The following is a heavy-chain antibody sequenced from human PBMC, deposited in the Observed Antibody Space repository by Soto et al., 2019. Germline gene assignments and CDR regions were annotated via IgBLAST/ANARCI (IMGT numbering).Heavy chain of an antibody. CDR2: IYYSGST. D-gene: IGHD6-19*01. CDR1: GGSISSGGYY. CDR3: ARSTPFIAVAGLQGFDP. V-gene: IGHV4-31*03. J-gene: IGHJ5*02. Sequence: KTSETLSLTCTVSGGSISSGGYYWSWIRQHPGKGLEWIGYIYYSGSTYYNPSLKSRVTISVDTSKNQFSLKLSSVTAADTAVYYCARSTPFIAVAGLQGFDPWGQGTLVTGSS.